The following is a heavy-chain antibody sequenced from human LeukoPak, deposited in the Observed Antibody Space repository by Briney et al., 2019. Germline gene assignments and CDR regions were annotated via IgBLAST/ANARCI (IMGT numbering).Heavy chain of an antibody. Sequence: SETLSLTCSVSGGSISSSDYYWGWIRQPPGKGLEWIGTMFYNGATKSNPSLSSRVAMSIDTSKNQFSLKLRSVTAADTAVYYCAREARFALPVVGSGDYWGQGTLVTVSS. V-gene: IGHV4-39*07. J-gene: IGHJ4*02. CDR1: GGSISSSDYY. CDR3: AREARFALPVVGSGDY. CDR2: MFYNGAT. D-gene: IGHD6-19*01.